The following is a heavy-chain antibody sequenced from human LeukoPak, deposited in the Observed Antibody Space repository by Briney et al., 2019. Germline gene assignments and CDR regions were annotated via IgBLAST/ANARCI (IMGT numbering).Heavy chain of an antibody. CDR1: GGSISSSSSY. Sequence: SETLSLTCSVSGGSISSSSSYWGWIRQPPGEGLEWIGSIYYSGSSFDNPALKSRVTISVDTSKNQFSLKLSSVTAADTAMYYCARGAYHYGSGSYYFDYWGQGTLVTVSS. V-gene: IGHV4-39*07. J-gene: IGHJ4*02. CDR3: ARGAYHYGSGSYYFDY. D-gene: IGHD3-10*01. CDR2: IYYSGSS.